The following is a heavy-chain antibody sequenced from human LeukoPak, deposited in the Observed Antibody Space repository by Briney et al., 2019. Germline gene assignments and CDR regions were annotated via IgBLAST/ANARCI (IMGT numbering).Heavy chain of an antibody. CDR2: IYHGGST. J-gene: IGHJ3*02. D-gene: IGHD3-3*01. CDR3: AREPPYYDFWSGYPDDAFDI. V-gene: IGHV4-38-2*02. CDR1: GYSISSGYY. Sequence: SETLSLTCTVSGYSISSGYYWGWLRQPPGKGLEWIGSIYHGGSTYYNPSLKSRVTISVDTSKNQFSLKLSSVTAADTAVYYCAREPPYYDFWSGYPDDAFDIWGQGTMVTVSS.